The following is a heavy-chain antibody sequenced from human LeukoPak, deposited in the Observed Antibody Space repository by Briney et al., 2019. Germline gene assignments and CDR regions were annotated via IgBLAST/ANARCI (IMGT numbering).Heavy chain of an antibody. CDR2: IYYSGST. Sequence: SETLSLTCTVSGGSISSYYWSWIRQPPGKGLEWIGYIYYSGSTNYNPSLKSRVTISVDTSKNQFFLKLSSVTAADTAVYYCARVNPGSRRKSITMVRGVGIRSFDYWGQGTLVTVSS. CDR3: ARVNPGSRRKSITMVRGVGIRSFDY. CDR1: GGSISSYY. J-gene: IGHJ4*02. V-gene: IGHV4-59*08. D-gene: IGHD3-10*01.